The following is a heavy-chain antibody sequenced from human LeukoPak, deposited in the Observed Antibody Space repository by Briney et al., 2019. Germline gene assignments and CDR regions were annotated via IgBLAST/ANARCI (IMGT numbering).Heavy chain of an antibody. D-gene: IGHD5-18*01. J-gene: IGHJ4*02. CDR1: GGSFSGYY. CDR2: IRYDGSNK. Sequence: PSETLSLTCAVYGGSFSGYYWSWIRQAPGKGLEWVAFIRYDGSNKYYADSVKGRFTISRDNSKNTLYLQMNSLRAEDTAVYYCAKDQGGGYSYGWVLDYWGQGTLVTVSS. CDR3: AKDQGGGYSYGWVLDY. V-gene: IGHV3-30*02.